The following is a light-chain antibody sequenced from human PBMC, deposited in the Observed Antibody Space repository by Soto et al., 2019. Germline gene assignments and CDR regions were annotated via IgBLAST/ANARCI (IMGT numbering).Light chain of an antibody. CDR1: QSVSNN. J-gene: IGKJ5*01. CDR2: DAS. CDR3: QQYHNWPPIT. V-gene: IGKV3D-15*01. Sequence: EIVLTQSPGTLSLSPGERATLSCRTSQSVSNNYLAWYQQKPGQAPRLLIYDASNRAAGIPARFSGSGSGTEFTLTISSLQSEDFAVYYCQQYHNWPPITFGQGTRLEIK.